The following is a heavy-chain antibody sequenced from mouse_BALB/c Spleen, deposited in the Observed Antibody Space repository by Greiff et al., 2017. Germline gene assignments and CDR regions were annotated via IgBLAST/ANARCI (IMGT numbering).Heavy chain of an antibody. Sequence: VQLQQSGAELARPGASVKMSCKASGYTFTSYTMHWVKQRPGQGLEWIGYINPSSGYTNYNQKFKDKATLTADKSSSTAYMQLSSPTSEDSAVYYCVMGLRQDYWGQGTTLTVSS. CDR3: VMGLRQDY. J-gene: IGHJ2*01. CDR2: INPSSGYT. V-gene: IGHV1-4*01. D-gene: IGHD2-4*01. CDR1: GYTFTSYT.